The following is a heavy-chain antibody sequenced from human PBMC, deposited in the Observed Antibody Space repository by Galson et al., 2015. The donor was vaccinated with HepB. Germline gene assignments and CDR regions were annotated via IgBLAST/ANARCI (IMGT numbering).Heavy chain of an antibody. Sequence: SLRLSCAASGFTFDDYAMHWVRQVPGKGLEWVSGISWNSVYTQYADAVKGRFTISRDNAKNSLYLQMDTLSPEDTALYFCAKDGGYGGDIRSYFFGSWGQGTLVTVSS. CDR3: AKDGGYGGDIRSYFFGS. CDR1: GFTFDDYA. D-gene: IGHD2-21*02. CDR2: ISWNSVYT. J-gene: IGHJ4*02. V-gene: IGHV3-9*01.